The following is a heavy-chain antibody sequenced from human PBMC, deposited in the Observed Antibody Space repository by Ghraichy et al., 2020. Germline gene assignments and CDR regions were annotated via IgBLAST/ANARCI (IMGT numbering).Heavy chain of an antibody. CDR3: AKGTEYYDILTGRPAKSRPSIHFDY. J-gene: IGHJ4*02. Sequence: GSLRLSCAASGFTFSSYAMSWVRQAPGKGLEWVSAISGSGGSTYYADSVKGRFTISRDNSKNTLYLQMNSLRAEDTAVYYCAKGTEYYDILTGRPAKSRPSIHFDYWGQGTLVTVSS. D-gene: IGHD3-9*01. V-gene: IGHV3-23*01. CDR2: ISGSGGST. CDR1: GFTFSSYA.